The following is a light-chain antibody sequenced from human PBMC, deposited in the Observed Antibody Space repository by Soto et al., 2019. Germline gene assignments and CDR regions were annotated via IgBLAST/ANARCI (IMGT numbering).Light chain of an antibody. CDR2: GAS. CDR3: QHYNSYSEA. Sequence: EILLTQSPGTLSLSPGERATLSCRASQSVSNNYLAWYQQKPGQAPRLLIYGASNRATGIPDRFSGSGSGTDFTLTISSLQPDDFATYYCQHYNSYSEAFGQGTKVDI. CDR1: QSVSNNY. V-gene: IGKV3-20*01. J-gene: IGKJ1*01.